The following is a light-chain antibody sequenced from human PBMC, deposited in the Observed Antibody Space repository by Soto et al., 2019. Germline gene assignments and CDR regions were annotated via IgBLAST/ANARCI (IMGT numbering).Light chain of an antibody. CDR1: QSVSRN. CDR3: QQYGSSPPFT. V-gene: IGKV3-20*01. Sequence: EVVLTQSPATLSVSPGDRATLSCRASQSVSRNLAWYQQKPGQAPRLLIYGASTRATGVPARFSGSGSATEFTLTISRLEPEDFAVYYCQQYGSSPPFTFGPGTKVDIK. CDR2: GAS. J-gene: IGKJ3*01.